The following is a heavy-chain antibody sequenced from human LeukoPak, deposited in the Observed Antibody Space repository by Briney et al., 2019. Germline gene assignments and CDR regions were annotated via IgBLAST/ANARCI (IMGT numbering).Heavy chain of an antibody. Sequence: ASVKVSCKASGYTFTSYYMHWVRQAPGQGLEWMGIINPSGGSTSYAQKFQGRVTMTRDTSTSTVYMELSSLRSEDTAVYYCAPRGGARRGFDPWGQGTLVTVSS. CDR3: APRGGARRGFDP. V-gene: IGHV1-46*01. CDR1: GYTFTSYY. CDR2: INPSGGST. D-gene: IGHD3-16*01. J-gene: IGHJ5*02.